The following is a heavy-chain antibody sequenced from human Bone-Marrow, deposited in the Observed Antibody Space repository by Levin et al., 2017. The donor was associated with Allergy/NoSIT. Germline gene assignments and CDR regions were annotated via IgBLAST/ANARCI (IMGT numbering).Heavy chain of an antibody. CDR2: ISYDGSNK. V-gene: IGHV3-30-3*01. CDR1: GFTFSSYA. D-gene: IGHD2-2*01. CDR3: AREGGCSSTSCPSYYYYGMDV. Sequence: GESLKISCAASGFTFSSYAMHWVRQAPGKGLEWVAVISYDGSNKYYADSVKGRFTISRDNSKNTLYLQMNSLRAEDTAVYYCAREGGCSSTSCPSYYYYGMDVWGQGTTVTVSS. J-gene: IGHJ6*02.